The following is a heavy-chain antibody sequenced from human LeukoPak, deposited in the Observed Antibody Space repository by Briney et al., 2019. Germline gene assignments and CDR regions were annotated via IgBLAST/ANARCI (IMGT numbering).Heavy chain of an antibody. CDR2: MNPNSGNT. V-gene: IGHV1-8*01. CDR3: ASAYCSRGSCYFDLDY. CDR1: GYTFTSYD. Sequence: ASVKVSCKASGYTFTSYDINWVRQATGQGLEWMGWMNPNSGNTGYAQKFQGRVTMTRNTSISTAYMELSSLRSEDTAVYYCASAYCSRGSCYFDLDYWGQRTLVTVSS. D-gene: IGHD2-15*01. J-gene: IGHJ4*02.